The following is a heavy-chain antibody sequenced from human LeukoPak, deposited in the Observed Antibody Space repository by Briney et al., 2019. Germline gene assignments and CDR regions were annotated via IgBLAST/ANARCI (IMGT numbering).Heavy chain of an antibody. D-gene: IGHD4-17*01. CDR3: ASTVTRMYYYGMDV. CDR2: ISSSGSTI. Sequence: GGPLRLSCAASGFTFSDYYMSWIRQAPGKGLEWVSYISSSGSTIYYADSVKGRFTISRDNAKNSLYLQMNSLRAEDTAVYYCASTVTRMYYYGMDVWGQGTTVTVSS. V-gene: IGHV3-11*01. J-gene: IGHJ6*02. CDR1: GFTFSDYY.